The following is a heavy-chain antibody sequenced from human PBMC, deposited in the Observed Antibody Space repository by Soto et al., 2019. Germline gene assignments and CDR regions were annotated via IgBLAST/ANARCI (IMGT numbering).Heavy chain of an antibody. CDR2: IIPIFGTA. Sequence: QVQLVQSGAEVKKPGSSVKVSCKASGGTFSSYAISWVRQAPGQWLEWMGGIIPIFGTANYAQRFQGRVTITADKYTSTAYMELSSLISEDTAVYYCASERIAAPDYYYGMDVWGQGTTVTVSS. V-gene: IGHV1-69*06. CDR3: ASERIAAPDYYYGMDV. CDR1: GGTFSSYA. D-gene: IGHD6-13*01. J-gene: IGHJ6*02.